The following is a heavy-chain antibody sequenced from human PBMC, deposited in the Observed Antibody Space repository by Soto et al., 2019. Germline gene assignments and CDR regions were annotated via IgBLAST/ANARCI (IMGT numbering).Heavy chain of an antibody. D-gene: IGHD1-7*01. J-gene: IGHJ6*03. CDR2: INAGNGNT. Sequence: ASVKVSCKASGYTFTSYAMHWVRQAPGQRLEWMGWINAGNGNTKYSQKFQGRVTITRDTSASTAYMELSSLRSEDTAVYYCARDLVNWNYGYYYYYMDVWGKGTTVTVSS. CDR1: GYTFTSYA. CDR3: ARDLVNWNYGYYYYYMDV. V-gene: IGHV1-3*01.